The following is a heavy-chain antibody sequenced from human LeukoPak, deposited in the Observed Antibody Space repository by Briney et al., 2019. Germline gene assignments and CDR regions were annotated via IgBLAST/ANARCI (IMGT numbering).Heavy chain of an antibody. CDR1: GFTFSSDW. J-gene: IGHJ4*02. V-gene: IGHV3-74*03. CDR3: ARQEPFDY. CDR2: INSDGSII. D-gene: IGHD1-26*01. Sequence: GGSLRLSCAASGFTFSSDWMHWVRQAPGKGLVWVARINSDGSIITYVDSVKGRFTISRDNARNTLYLQMNSLRAEDTAVYYCARQEPFDYWGQGTLVTVSS.